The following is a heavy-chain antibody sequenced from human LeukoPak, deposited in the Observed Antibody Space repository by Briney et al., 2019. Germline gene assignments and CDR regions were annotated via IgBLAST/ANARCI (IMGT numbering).Heavy chain of an antibody. CDR3: ARGGRGPMIQPETMDV. J-gene: IGHJ6*04. D-gene: IGHD3-16*01. CDR2: ISYDGSNK. V-gene: IGHV3-30*04. CDR1: GFTFSSYA. Sequence: PGGSLRLSCAASGFTFSSYAMHWVRQAPGKGLEWVAVISYDGSNKYYADSVKGRFTISRDNSKNTLYLQMNSLRAEDTAVYYCARGGRGPMIQPETMDVWGKGTTVTVSS.